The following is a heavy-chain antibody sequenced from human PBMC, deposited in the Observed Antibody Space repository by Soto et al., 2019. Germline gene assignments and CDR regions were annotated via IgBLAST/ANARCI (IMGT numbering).Heavy chain of an antibody. CDR3: ARQDGSALYYFDY. CDR2: IYPGDSDT. Sequence: LKISCKGSGYTFTSYWIAWVRQMPGKGLEWMGIIYPGDSDTRYSPSFQGQVSISADKSISTAYLQWSSLKASDTAMYYCARQDGSALYYFDYWGQGTLVTVSS. J-gene: IGHJ4*02. CDR1: GYTFTSYW. D-gene: IGHD6-19*01. V-gene: IGHV5-51*01.